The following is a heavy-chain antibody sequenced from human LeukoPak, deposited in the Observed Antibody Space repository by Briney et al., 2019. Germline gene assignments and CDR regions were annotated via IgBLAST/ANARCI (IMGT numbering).Heavy chain of an antibody. CDR2: IYYSGST. CDR1: GGSISSSSYY. D-gene: IGHD4-17*01. V-gene: IGHV4-39*01. CDR3: ARHDTVTTLAFGY. Sequence: PSETLSLTCTVSGGSISSSSYYWGWIRQPPGKGLEWIGSIYYSGSTYYNPSLKSRVTISVDTSKNQFSLKLSPVTAADTVVYYCARHDTVTTLAFGYWGQGTLVTVSS. J-gene: IGHJ4*02.